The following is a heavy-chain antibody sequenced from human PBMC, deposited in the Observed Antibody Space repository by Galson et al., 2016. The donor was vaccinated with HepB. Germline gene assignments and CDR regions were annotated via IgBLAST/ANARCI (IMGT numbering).Heavy chain of an antibody. CDR2: IKSKVDGGTT. D-gene: IGHD5-12*01. Sequence: SLRLSCAASGFTFSDASMSWVRQAPGKGLEWVGRIKSKVDGGTTEYAAPVKGRFSISRDDSKQILYLQMNSLKTDDTAGYHCTTDRGPPGFDSDYWGQGTLVTVSS. J-gene: IGHJ4*02. CDR1: GFTFSDAS. V-gene: IGHV3-15*01. CDR3: TTDRGPPGFDSDY.